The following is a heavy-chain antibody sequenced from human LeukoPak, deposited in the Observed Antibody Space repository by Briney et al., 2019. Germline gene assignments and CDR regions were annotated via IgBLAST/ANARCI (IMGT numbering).Heavy chain of an antibody. D-gene: IGHD1-14*01. CDR1: GFTFYDYA. J-gene: IGHJ6*02. CDR3: AKFGMRRYYYGMDV. Sequence: PGGSLSLSCAASGFTFYDYAMPLGRHAPGKGLAWVSGISWNSGSIGYADSVKGRFTISRDNAKNSLYLQMNSLRAEDTALYYCAKFGMRRYYYGMDVWGQGTTVTVSS. CDR2: ISWNSGSI. V-gene: IGHV3-9*01.